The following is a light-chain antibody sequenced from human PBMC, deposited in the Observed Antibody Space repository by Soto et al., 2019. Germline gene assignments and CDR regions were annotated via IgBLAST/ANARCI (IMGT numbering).Light chain of an antibody. J-gene: IGKJ2*01. CDR1: QSINIW. CDR2: KAS. Sequence: DIQMTQSPSSLSASVGDRVTITCRASQSINIWLAWYQQKPGTAPKLLIYKASTLESGVPSRFSGSGSGTECTLTISSLQPDDSVTYYCQQFNSYPYTFGQGTKLEIK. CDR3: QQFNSYPYT. V-gene: IGKV1-5*03.